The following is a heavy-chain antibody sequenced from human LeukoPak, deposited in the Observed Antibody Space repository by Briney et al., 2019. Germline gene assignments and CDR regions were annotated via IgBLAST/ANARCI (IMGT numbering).Heavy chain of an antibody. CDR1: GFTFSRYW. CDR3: AKDYPRITMVRGVIPHYYGMDV. J-gene: IGHJ6*02. Sequence: GGSLRLSCAASGFTFSRYWMSWVRQAPGSGLEWVANIKQDGSEKYYVDSVKGRFTISRDNAKNSLYLQMNSLRAEDTAVYYCAKDYPRITMVRGVIPHYYGMDVWGQGTTVTVSS. CDR2: IKQDGSEK. V-gene: IGHV3-7*03. D-gene: IGHD3-10*01.